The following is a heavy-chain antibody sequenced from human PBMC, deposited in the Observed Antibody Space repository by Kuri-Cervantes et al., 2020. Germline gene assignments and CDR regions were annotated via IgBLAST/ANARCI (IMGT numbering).Heavy chain of an antibody. D-gene: IGHD6-19*01. CDR2: IYYSGST. V-gene: IGHV4-59*01. CDR3: AKDRRQQWLVWNGWFDP. Sequence: ESLKISCTVSGGSISSYYWSWIRQPPGKGLEWIGYIYYSGSTNYNPSLKSRVTISVDTSKNQFSLKLSSVTAADTAVYYCAKDRRQQWLVWNGWFDPWGQGTLVTVSS. J-gene: IGHJ5*02. CDR1: GGSISSYY.